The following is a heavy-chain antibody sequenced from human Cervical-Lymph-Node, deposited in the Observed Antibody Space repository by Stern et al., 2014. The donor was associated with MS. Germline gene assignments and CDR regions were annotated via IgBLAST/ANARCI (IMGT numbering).Heavy chain of an antibody. Sequence: VQLVESGPGLVKPSQTLSLTCTVSGGSISSGGYYWSWIRQHPGKGLEWIGYIYYSGSTYYNPSLKSRVTISVDTSKNQFSLKLSSVTAADTAVYYCASNSADSPIPWYYGMDVWGQGTTVTVSS. J-gene: IGHJ6*02. D-gene: IGHD5-18*01. CDR3: ASNSADSPIPWYYGMDV. V-gene: IGHV4-31*03. CDR2: IYYSGST. CDR1: GGSISSGGYY.